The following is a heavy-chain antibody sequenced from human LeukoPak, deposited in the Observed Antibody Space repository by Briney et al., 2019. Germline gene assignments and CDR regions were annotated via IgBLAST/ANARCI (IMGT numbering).Heavy chain of an antibody. Sequence: ASVKVSCKASGYTFTGYYMHWVRQAPGQGLEWMGWINPNSGGTNYAQKFQGRVTMTRDTSISTAYMELSRLRSDDTAVYYCAREEVAAGNPVNNWFDPWGQGTLVTVSS. CDR2: INPNSGGT. D-gene: IGHD6-13*01. V-gene: IGHV1-2*02. J-gene: IGHJ5*02. CDR1: GYTFTGYY. CDR3: AREEVAAGNPVNNWFDP.